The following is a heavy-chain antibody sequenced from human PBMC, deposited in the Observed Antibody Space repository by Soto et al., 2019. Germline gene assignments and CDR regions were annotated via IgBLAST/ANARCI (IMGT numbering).Heavy chain of an antibody. CDR3: GRVSRAVAGDYFDY. Sequence: ASVKVSCKASGYTFTSYGISWVRQAPGQGLEWMGWISAYNGNTNYAQKLQGRVTMTTDTSTSTAYMELRSLRSDDTAVYYCGRVSRAVAGDYFDYWGQGTLVTVSS. CDR1: GYTFTSYG. J-gene: IGHJ4*02. V-gene: IGHV1-18*01. CDR2: ISAYNGNT. D-gene: IGHD6-19*01.